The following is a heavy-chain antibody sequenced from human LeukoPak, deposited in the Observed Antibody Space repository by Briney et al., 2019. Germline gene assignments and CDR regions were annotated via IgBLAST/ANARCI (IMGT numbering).Heavy chain of an antibody. D-gene: IGHD3-9*01. CDR1: GFTFSSYA. CDR2: ISGSGGST. V-gene: IGHV3-23*01. CDR3: AREAPLYYDILTGYYRTNAFDI. J-gene: IGHJ3*02. Sequence: HPGGSLRLSCAAPGFTFSSYAMSWVRQAPGKGLEWVSAISGSGGSTYYADSVKGRFTISRDNSKNTLYLQMNSLRAEDTAVYYCAREAPLYYDILTGYYRTNAFDIWGQGTMVTVSS.